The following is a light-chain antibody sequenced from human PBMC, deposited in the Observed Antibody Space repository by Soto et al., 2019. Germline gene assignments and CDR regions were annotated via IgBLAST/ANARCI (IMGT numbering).Light chain of an antibody. CDR2: EGN. V-gene: IGLV2-23*01. CDR1: NSDVGSYNL. CDR3: CSYAGYV. Sequence: QSVLTQPASVSGSPGQSITISCTGTNSDVGSYNLVSWYQQHPGKAPKLMIYEGNKRPSGVSNRFSGSKSGNTASLTISGLQAEDEADYYCCSYAGYVFGTGTQLTVL. J-gene: IGLJ1*01.